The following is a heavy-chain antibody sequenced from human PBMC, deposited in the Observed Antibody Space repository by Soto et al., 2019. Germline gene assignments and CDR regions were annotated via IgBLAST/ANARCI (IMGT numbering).Heavy chain of an antibody. V-gene: IGHV3-30-3*01. CDR1: GFTFSSYA. CDR2: ISYDGSNK. D-gene: IGHD6-13*01. J-gene: IGHJ4*02. CDR3: ARDFSLNRALAAAGTRVAHY. Sequence: QVQLVKSGGGVVQPGRSLRLSCAASGFTFSSYAMHWVRQAPGKGLEWVAVISYDGSNKYYADSVKGRFTISRDNSKNTLYLQMNSLRAEDTAVYYCARDFSLNRALAAAGTRVAHYWGQGTLVTVSS.